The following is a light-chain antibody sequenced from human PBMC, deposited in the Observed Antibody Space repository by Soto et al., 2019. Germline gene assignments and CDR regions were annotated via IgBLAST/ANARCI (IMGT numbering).Light chain of an antibody. V-gene: IGLV1-40*01. CDR1: NSDVGAGYK. CDR2: ANT. CDR3: HSSDNSGNGLI. Sequence: QSVLKQPASVTGAPGQAVTISCTGSNSDVGAGYKVHWYQQYPGTAPKLLIQANTNRPSGVSDRFSGSKSGTSASLAITGLQAEDEAAYYCHSSDNSGNGLIFGGGTKLTVL. J-gene: IGLJ2*01.